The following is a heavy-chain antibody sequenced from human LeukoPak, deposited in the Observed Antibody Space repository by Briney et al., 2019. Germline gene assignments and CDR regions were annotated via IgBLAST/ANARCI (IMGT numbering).Heavy chain of an antibody. D-gene: IGHD6-19*01. CDR3: AKYGNSGWVIDN. Sequence: SGTLSLTCTASGGSIGSDYWTWIRQPPGKGLEYIGYIYYTGGTNYNPSLKSRVTISVDTSKNQFSLKLSSVTAADTAVYFCAKYGNSGWVIDNWGQGTLVTVSS. J-gene: IGHJ4*02. CDR1: GGSIGSDY. CDR2: IYYTGGT. V-gene: IGHV4-59*08.